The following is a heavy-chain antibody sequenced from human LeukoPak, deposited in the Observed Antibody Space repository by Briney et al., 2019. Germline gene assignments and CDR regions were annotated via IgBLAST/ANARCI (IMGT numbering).Heavy chain of an antibody. CDR3: VRLMGSGWFAP. J-gene: IGHJ5*02. V-gene: IGHV3-53*04. CDR1: GFTASSSP. D-gene: IGHD1-26*01. Sequence: GGSLTLSCAAAGFTASSSPINGGPQAPGRGLEGVSVFYSGGNTFYADSVKGRFTISRHNSDNTLYVQMNGLRAHGTAVYYWVRLMGSGWFAPWGQATLVT. CDR2: FYSGGNT.